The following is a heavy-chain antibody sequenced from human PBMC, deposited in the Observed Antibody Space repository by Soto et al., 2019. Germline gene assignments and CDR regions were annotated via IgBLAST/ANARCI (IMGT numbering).Heavy chain of an antibody. J-gene: IGHJ4*02. CDR3: ASPAYTSGKWTPNY. D-gene: IGHD3-10*01. CDR2: INPSRGGT. Sequence: ASVKVSCKASGYTFTNFYMQWVRQAPGQGLEWMGTINPSRGGTIYAQRFQGRLTMTRDTSTSTFYMELSSLISDDTAVYYCASPAYTSGKWTPNYWGQGTLVTVSS. CDR1: GYTFTNFY. V-gene: IGHV1-46*01.